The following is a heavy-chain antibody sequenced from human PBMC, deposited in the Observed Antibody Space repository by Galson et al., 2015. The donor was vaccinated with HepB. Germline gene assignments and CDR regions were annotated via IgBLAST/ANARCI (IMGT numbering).Heavy chain of an antibody. J-gene: IGHJ4*02. D-gene: IGHD6-19*01. Sequence: SVKVSCKASGYTFTSYGISWVRQAPGQGLEWMGWISAYNGNTNYAQKLQGRVTMTTDTSTSTAYMELRSLRSDDTAVYYCASDSPYSSGWSNLDYWGQGTLVTVSS. CDR1: GYTFTSYG. CDR3: ASDSPYSSGWSNLDY. V-gene: IGHV1-18*01. CDR2: ISAYNGNT.